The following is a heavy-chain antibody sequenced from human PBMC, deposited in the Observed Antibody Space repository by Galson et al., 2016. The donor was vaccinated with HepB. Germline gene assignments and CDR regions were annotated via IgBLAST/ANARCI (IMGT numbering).Heavy chain of an antibody. J-gene: IGHJ6*03. CDR2: MYYGGST. V-gene: IGHV4-39*01. CDR3: ETGIVVDGKRYYYYMDV. CDR1: GGSISGTEYY. D-gene: IGHD6-13*01. Sequence: TLSLTCNVSGGSISGTEYYWGWIRQPPGRGLEWIGSMYYGGSTNYNPSFETRVTIAVDTSKNHLSLRLSSVTAADTAVYYCETGIVVDGKRYYYYMDVWDKGTSVTVSS.